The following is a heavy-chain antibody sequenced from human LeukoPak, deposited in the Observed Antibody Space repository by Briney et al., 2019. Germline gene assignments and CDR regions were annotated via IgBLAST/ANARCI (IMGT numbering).Heavy chain of an antibody. D-gene: IGHD3-10*01. J-gene: IGHJ5*02. Sequence: GASVKVSCKASGYTFTGYYMHWVRQAPGQGLEWMGIINPSGGSTSYAQKFQGRVTMTRDTSTSTVYMELSSLRSEDTAVYYCARGITMVRGKNWFDPWGQGTLVTVSS. CDR2: INPSGGST. CDR1: GYTFTGYY. V-gene: IGHV1-46*01. CDR3: ARGITMVRGKNWFDP.